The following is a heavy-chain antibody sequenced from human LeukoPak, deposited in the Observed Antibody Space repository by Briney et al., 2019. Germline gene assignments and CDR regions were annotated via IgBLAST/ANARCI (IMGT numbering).Heavy chain of an antibody. D-gene: IGHD2-15*01. CDR1: GFTFSSYY. CDR3: ARYFSCVNCYSGVDY. J-gene: IGHJ4*02. Sequence: PGGSLRLSCAASGFTFSSYYMTWVRQAPGKGLEWVSTITSSGGSTYYADSVKGRFTISRDNSKNTLTLQMMSLRAEDTAVYYCARYFSCVNCYSGVDYWGQGTLVTVSS. V-gene: IGHV3-23*01. CDR2: ITSSGGST.